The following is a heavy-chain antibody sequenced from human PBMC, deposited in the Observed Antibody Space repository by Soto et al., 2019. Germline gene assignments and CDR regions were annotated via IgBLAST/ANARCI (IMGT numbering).Heavy chain of an antibody. Sequence: SETLSLTCTVSGGSISSGDYYWSWIRQPPGKGLEWIGYIYDSGSTYYNPSLKSRLTISVDTSKNQFSLKLNSVTAADTAVYFCAKSDYCSGGGCSLWFDPWGQGTLVTVSS. J-gene: IGHJ5*02. CDR1: GGSISSGDYY. CDR2: IYDSGST. D-gene: IGHD2-15*01. CDR3: AKSDYCSGGGCSLWFDP. V-gene: IGHV4-30-4*01.